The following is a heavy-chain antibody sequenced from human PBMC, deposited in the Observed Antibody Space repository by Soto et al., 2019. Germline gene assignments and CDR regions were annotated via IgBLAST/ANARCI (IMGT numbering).Heavy chain of an antibody. CDR1: GFTSSSYA. J-gene: IGHJ6*02. CDR2: ISGSGSNT. D-gene: IGHD3-9*01. Sequence: EVQLLESGGGLVQPGGSLRLSCAASGFTSSSYAMSWVRQAPGKGLEWVSAISGSGSNTYYADSVKGRFTISRDNSKNTLFLQMNSLRAEDTAVYYCAKALRCFDWLVRPWNAMDVWGQGTTVTVSS. CDR3: AKALRCFDWLVRPWNAMDV. V-gene: IGHV3-23*01.